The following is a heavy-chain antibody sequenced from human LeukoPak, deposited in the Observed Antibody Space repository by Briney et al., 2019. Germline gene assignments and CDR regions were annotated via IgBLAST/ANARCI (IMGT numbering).Heavy chain of an antibody. CDR1: GGSISSYY. J-gene: IGHJ6*03. CDR3: ARVRYYYMDV. Sequence: SETLSLTCTVSGGSISSYYWGWIRQPPGKGLEWIGSIYHSGSTYYNPSLKSRVTISVDTSKNQFSLKLSSVTAADTAVYYCARVRYYYMDVWGKGTTVTVSS. CDR2: IYHSGST. V-gene: IGHV4-38-2*02.